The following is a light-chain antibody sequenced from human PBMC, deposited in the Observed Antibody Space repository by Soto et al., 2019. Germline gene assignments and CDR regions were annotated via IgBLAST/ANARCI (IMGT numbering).Light chain of an antibody. V-gene: IGKV3-20*01. Sequence: EIVLTQSPGTVSLSPGERATLSCRASQSVRDNYLAWYQQKPGQAPSLLIFDTSRRATGIPDRFTGSGSGTDFALTISRVEPQDIAVYFCQQYGSSPGTFGQGTRWIS. CDR3: QQYGSSPGT. CDR2: DTS. CDR1: QSVRDNY. J-gene: IGKJ1*01.